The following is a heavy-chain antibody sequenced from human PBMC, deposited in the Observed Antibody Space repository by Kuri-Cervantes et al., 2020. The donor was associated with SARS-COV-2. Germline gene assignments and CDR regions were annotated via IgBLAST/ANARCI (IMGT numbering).Heavy chain of an antibody. J-gene: IGHJ6*04. Sequence: SETLSLTCSVSRASINTNFWTWIRQPPGKGLEWIGDVHSSGSTNYNPSLKSRVTISVDTSRSQLSLRLNSVTAADTAVYFCARSQVVRHLDWSSELSYRYYMDVWGKGTTVTVSS. CDR3: ARSQVVRHLDWSSELSYRYYMDV. D-gene: IGHD3-9*01. CDR1: RASINTNF. CDR2: VHSSGST. V-gene: IGHV4-59*01.